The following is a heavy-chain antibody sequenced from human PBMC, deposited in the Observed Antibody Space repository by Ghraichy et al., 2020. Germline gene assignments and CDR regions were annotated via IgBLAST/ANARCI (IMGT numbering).Heavy chain of an antibody. V-gene: IGHV3-30-3*01. CDR1: GFTFSSYA. CDR3: ARDWGWLQFPDY. CDR2: ISYDGSNK. J-gene: IGHJ4*02. D-gene: IGHD5-24*01. Sequence: GGSLRLSCAASGFTFSSYAMHWVRQAPGKGLEWVAVISYDGSNKYYADSVKGRFTISRDNSKNTLYLQMNSLRAEDTAVYYCARDWGWLQFPDYWGQGTLVTVSS.